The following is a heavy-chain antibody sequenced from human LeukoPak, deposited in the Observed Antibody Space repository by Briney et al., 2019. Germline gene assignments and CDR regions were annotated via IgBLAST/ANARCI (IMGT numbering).Heavy chain of an antibody. J-gene: IGHJ4*02. Sequence: ASVKVSCKASGYTFTGYYMHWMRQAPGQGLEWMGWINPNSGGTNYAQKFQGRVTMTRDTSISTAYMELSRLRSDDTAVYYRARDRSFHYYDSSGYGVPDYWGQGTLVTVSS. V-gene: IGHV1-2*02. CDR3: ARDRSFHYYDSSGYGVPDY. D-gene: IGHD3-22*01. CDR2: INPNSGGT. CDR1: GYTFTGYY.